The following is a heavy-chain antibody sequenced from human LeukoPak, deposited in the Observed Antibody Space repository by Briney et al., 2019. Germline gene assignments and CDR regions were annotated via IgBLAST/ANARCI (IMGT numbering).Heavy chain of an antibody. D-gene: IGHD3-10*01. CDR1: GFTFSSYG. CDR2: ISYDGSNK. V-gene: IGHV3-30*18. CDR3: AKDGVLPY. J-gene: IGHJ4*02. Sequence: PGGSLRLSCAASGFTFSSYGMHWVRQAPGKGLEWVAVISYDGSNKYYADSVKGRFTISRDNSKNTLYLQMNSLRAEDTAVYYCAKDGVLPYWGQGTLVTVSS.